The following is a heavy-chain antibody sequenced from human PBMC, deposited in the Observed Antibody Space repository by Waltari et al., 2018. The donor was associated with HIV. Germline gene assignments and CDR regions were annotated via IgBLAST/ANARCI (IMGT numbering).Heavy chain of an antibody. CDR3: ARRSMIVVVSWFDP. V-gene: IGHV4-34*01. D-gene: IGHD3-22*01. CDR2: INHSGST. Sequence: QVQLQQWGAGLLKPSETLSLTCAVYGGSFSGYSWSWIRQPPGKGLEWIGEINHSGSTNYNPSLKSRVTISVDTSKNQFSLKLSSVTAADTAVYYCARRSMIVVVSWFDPWGQGTLVTVSS. J-gene: IGHJ5*02. CDR1: GGSFSGYS.